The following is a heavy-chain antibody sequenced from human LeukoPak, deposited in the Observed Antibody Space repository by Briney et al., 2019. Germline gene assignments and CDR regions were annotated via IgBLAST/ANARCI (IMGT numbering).Heavy chain of an antibody. CDR3: AEVRFLDQFEL. D-gene: IGHD3-3*01. V-gene: IGHV4-61*08. J-gene: IGHJ4*02. CDR2: IYYSGST. CDR1: GGSISSGGYY. Sequence: SETLSLTCTVSGGSISSGGYYWSWIRQPPGKGLEWIGYIYYSGSTTYNPSLKSRVTISVDTSKNQFSLKLSSVTAAETAVYYCAEVRFLDQFELWGQGTLVTVSS.